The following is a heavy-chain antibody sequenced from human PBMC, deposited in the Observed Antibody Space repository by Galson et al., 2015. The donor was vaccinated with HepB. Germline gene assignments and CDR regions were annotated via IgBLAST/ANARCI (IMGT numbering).Heavy chain of an antibody. CDR3: ARSVAYSGDGFDI. Sequence: PALVKPTQTLTLTCTFSGFSLSTTGLCVNWVRQPPGKALEWLARIDWDDDKDYSTSLKTRLTISRDTSKNQVVLTMTDMDPVDTATYYCARSVAYSGDGFDIWSQGTMVTVSS. CDR1: GFSLSTTGLC. J-gene: IGHJ3*02. CDR2: IDWDDDK. D-gene: IGHD1-26*01. V-gene: IGHV2-70*11.